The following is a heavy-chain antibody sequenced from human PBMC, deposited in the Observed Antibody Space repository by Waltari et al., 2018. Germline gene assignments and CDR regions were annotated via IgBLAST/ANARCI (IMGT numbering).Heavy chain of an antibody. CDR1: GFTFSSYW. CDR2: IKQDGSEK. D-gene: IGHD6-19*01. V-gene: IGHV3-7*01. Sequence: EVQLVESGGGLVQPGGSLRLSCAASGFTFSSYWMSWVRQAPGKRLEGVANIKQDGSEKYYVDSVKGRFTISRDNAKNSLYLQMNSLRAEDTAVYYCASMQWLVLRYFDYWGQGTLVTVSS. J-gene: IGHJ4*02. CDR3: ASMQWLVLRYFDY.